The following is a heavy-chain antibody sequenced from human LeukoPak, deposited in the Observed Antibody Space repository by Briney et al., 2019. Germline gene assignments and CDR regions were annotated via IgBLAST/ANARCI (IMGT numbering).Heavy chain of an antibody. J-gene: IGHJ4*02. D-gene: IGHD4-23*01. CDR3: ARDDYGGKFDY. CDR1: GFTVSSNY. CDR2: ISTTSSFI. Sequence: GGSLRLSCAASGFTVSSNYMSWVRQAPGKGLEWVSYISTTSSFIYYADSMKGRFTISRDNAKNSLHLQINSLRAEDTAVYHCARDDYGGKFDYWGQGILVTVSS. V-gene: IGHV3-21*04.